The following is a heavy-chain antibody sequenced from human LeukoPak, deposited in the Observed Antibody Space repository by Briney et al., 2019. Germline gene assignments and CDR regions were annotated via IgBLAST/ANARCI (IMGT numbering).Heavy chain of an antibody. CDR2: ISGSGGTT. Sequence: GGSLRLPCAASGFTFSRSALSWVRQAPGKGLEWVSSISGSGGTTYHADSLKGRFTISRDNSKNTLYLQMNSLRAEDTAVYYCARDRDIWTEGAFDIWGQGTMVTVSS. D-gene: IGHD5-12*01. V-gene: IGHV3-23*01. J-gene: IGHJ3*02. CDR3: ARDRDIWTEGAFDI. CDR1: GFTFSRSA.